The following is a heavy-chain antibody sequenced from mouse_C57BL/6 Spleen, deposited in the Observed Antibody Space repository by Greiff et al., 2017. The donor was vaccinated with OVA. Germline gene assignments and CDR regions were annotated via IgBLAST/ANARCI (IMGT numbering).Heavy chain of an antibody. CDR2: IYPGDGDT. D-gene: IGHD1-1*01. Sequence: QVQLKESGPELVKPGASVKISCKASGYAFSSSWMNWVKQRPGKGLEWIGRIYPGDGDTNYNGKFKGKATLTADKSSSTAYMQLSSLTSEDSAVYFCARRGSYDYFDYWGQGTTLTVSS. V-gene: IGHV1-82*01. CDR1: GYAFSSSW. CDR3: ARRGSYDYFDY. J-gene: IGHJ2*01.